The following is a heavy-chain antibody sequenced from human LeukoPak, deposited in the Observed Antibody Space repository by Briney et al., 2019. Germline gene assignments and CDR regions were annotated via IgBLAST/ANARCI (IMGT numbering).Heavy chain of an antibody. CDR1: GYTFTSYG. V-gene: IGHV1-18*01. J-gene: IGHJ5*02. Sequence: ASVKVSCKASGYTFTSYGISWVRRPPGQGLEWMGWISAYNGNTNYAQKLQGRVTMTTDTSTSTAYMELRSLRSDDTAVYYCARDSGSSWPNWFDPWGQGTLVTVAS. D-gene: IGHD6-13*01. CDR3: ARDSGSSWPNWFDP. CDR2: ISAYNGNT.